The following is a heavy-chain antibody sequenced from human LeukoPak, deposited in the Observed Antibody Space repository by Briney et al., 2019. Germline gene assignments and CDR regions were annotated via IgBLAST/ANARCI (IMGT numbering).Heavy chain of an antibody. Sequence: GGSLRLSCAASVFTVSSNYMSWVRQAPGKGLEWVSVIYSGGSTYYADSVKGRFTISRDNSKNTLYLKMNSLRAEDTAVYYCARDPPLLGELSSFPWGQGTLVTVSS. J-gene: IGHJ5*02. V-gene: IGHV3-53*01. CDR3: ARDPPLLGELSSFP. D-gene: IGHD3-16*02. CDR2: IYSGGST. CDR1: VFTVSSNY.